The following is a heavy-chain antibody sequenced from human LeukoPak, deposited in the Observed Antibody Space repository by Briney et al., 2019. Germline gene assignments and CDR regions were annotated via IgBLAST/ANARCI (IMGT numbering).Heavy chain of an antibody. CDR2: IYYSGST. Sequence: SETLSLTCTVSGGSVSSSSYYWGWIRHPPGKGLEWIGSIYYSGSTYYNPSLKSRVTISVDTSKNQFSLKLSSVTAADTAVYYCARHELGTNAFDIWGQGTMVTVSS. CDR1: GGSVSSSSYY. J-gene: IGHJ3*02. D-gene: IGHD7-27*01. V-gene: IGHV4-39*01. CDR3: ARHELGTNAFDI.